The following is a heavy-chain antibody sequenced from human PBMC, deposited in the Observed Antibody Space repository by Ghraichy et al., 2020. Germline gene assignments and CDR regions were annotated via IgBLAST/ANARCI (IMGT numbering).Heavy chain of an antibody. CDR2: IYYSGST. V-gene: IGHV4-59*01. D-gene: IGHD6-19*01. CDR1: GGSISSYY. J-gene: IGHJ4*02. CDR3: ASWRPGYSSGSTGY. Sequence: SETLSLTCTVSGGSISSYYWSWIRQPPGKGLEWIGYIYYSGSTNYNPSLKSRVTISVDTSKNQFSLKLSSVTAADTAVYYCASWRPGYSSGSTGYWGQGTLVTVSS.